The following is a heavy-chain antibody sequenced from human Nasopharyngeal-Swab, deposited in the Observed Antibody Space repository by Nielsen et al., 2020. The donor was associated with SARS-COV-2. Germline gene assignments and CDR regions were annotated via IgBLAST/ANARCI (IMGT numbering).Heavy chain of an antibody. Sequence: SETLSLTCTVSGGSITSYYWSWIRQPPGKGLEWIGYIYYTGSTNYNPSLKSRVTISVDTSKNQFSLKLSSVTAADTAVYYCARGHTKGYCSSTSCQSLSYYYYYYMDVWSKGTTVTVSS. CDR3: ARGHTKGYCSSTSCQSLSYYYYYYMDV. V-gene: IGHV4-59*01. D-gene: IGHD2-2*01. CDR2: IYYTGST. CDR1: GGSITSYY. J-gene: IGHJ6*03.